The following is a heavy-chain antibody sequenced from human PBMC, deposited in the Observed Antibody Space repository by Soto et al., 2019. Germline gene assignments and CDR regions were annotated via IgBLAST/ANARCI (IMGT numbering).Heavy chain of an antibody. V-gene: IGHV4-59*01. Sequence: SETLSLTCTVSGGSISSYYWSWIRQPPGKGLEWIGYIYYSGSTNYNPSLKSRVTISVDTSKNQFSLKLSSVTAADTAVYYCARGVVAVSYGDYYYMDVWGKGTTVTVSS. D-gene: IGHD2-15*01. J-gene: IGHJ6*03. CDR1: GGSISSYY. CDR2: IYYSGST. CDR3: ARGVVAVSYGDYYYMDV.